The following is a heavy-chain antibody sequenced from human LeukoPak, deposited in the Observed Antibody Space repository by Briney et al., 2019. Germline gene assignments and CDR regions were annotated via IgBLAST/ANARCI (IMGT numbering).Heavy chain of an antibody. J-gene: IGHJ1*01. CDR1: GFTFSNAW. Sequence: PGGSLRLSCAASGFTFSNAWMSWVRQAPGKGLEWVGRIKSKTDGGTTDYAAPVKGRFTISRDDSKNTLYLQMNSLKTEDTAVYYSTIREGRWGFQHWGQGTLVTVSS. D-gene: IGHD3-16*01. CDR2: IKSKTDGGTT. V-gene: IGHV3-15*01. CDR3: TIREGRWGFQH.